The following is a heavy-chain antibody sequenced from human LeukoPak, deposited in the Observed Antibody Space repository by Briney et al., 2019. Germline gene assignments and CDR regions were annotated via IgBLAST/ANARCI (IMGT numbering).Heavy chain of an antibody. Sequence: GSLRLSCAASGFTVSSNYMSWVRQAPGKGLEWVSVIYSGGSTYYADSVKGRLTISRDNSKNTLYLQMNSLRAEDTAVYYCAREDYGDYGRVWLDPWGQGTLVTVSS. D-gene: IGHD4-17*01. CDR3: AREDYGDYGRVWLDP. CDR1: GFTVSSNY. CDR2: IYSGGST. V-gene: IGHV3-66*01. J-gene: IGHJ5*02.